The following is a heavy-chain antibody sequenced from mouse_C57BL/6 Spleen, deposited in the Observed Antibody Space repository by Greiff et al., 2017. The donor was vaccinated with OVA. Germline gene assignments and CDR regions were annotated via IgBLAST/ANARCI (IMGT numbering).Heavy chain of an antibody. D-gene: IGHD2-3*01. V-gene: IGHV5-17*01. J-gene: IGHJ3*01. CDR2: ISSGSSAI. Sequence: EVKLMESGGGLVKPGGSLKLSCAASGFTFSDYGMHWVRQAPEQGLEWVAYISSGSSAIYYADTVKGRFTISRDNAKNTLFLQMTSLRSEDTAMYYCARPRYDPFAYWGQGTLVTVSA. CDR1: GFTFSDYG. CDR3: ARPRYDPFAY.